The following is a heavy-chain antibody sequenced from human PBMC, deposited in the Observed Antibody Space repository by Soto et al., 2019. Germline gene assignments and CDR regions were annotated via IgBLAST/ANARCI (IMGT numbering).Heavy chain of an antibody. CDR2: IYYSGIT. V-gene: IGHV4-39*01. Sequence: QLQLQESGPGLVKPSETLSLTCTVSAGSISSSNYYWGWIRQPPGKGMEWIGNIYYSGITYYNPSLRSRVTISINTSKNQFSLRLTSVTAADTAVYYCARPPVAGRGGAFDIWGQGTMVTVSS. D-gene: IGHD2-15*01. CDR3: ARPPVAGRGGAFDI. CDR1: AGSISSSNYY. J-gene: IGHJ3*02.